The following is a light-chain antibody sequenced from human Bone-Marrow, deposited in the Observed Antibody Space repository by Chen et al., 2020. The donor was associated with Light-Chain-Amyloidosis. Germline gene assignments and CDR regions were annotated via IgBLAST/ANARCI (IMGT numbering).Light chain of an antibody. V-gene: IGLV6-57*01. Sequence: NFMLTQPHSVSESPGKTVIISCTRSSCSIATNYVQWYQQRPRSSPTPVIYEDAQRPSGVPERISGAIDRCSNSACRTMSGRKAEEGADNYWQAYQGGSQGVFGGGTKLTV. CDR1: SCSIATNY. J-gene: IGLJ3*02. CDR3: QAYQGGSQGV. CDR2: EDA.